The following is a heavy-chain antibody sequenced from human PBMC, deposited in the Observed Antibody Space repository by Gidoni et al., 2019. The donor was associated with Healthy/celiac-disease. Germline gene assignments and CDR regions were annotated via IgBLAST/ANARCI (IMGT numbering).Heavy chain of an antibody. Sequence: QVQLQESGPGLAKPSETLSLTCTVSGYSISSGYQWGWRRQPPGKGLEWIGSIYHSGSTYYNPSLKSRVTISVDTSKNQFSLKLSSVTAADTAVYYCARDQGSFDYWGQGTLVTVSS. CDR1: GYSISSGYQ. V-gene: IGHV4-38-2*02. CDR2: IYHSGST. D-gene: IGHD3-10*01. J-gene: IGHJ4*02. CDR3: ARDQGSFDY.